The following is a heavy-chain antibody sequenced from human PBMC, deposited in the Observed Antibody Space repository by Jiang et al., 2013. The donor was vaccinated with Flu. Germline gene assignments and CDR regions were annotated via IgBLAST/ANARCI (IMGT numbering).Heavy chain of an antibody. CDR2: IRSKTDGGTT. D-gene: IGHD6-13*01. CDR3: TTDILEAAARGYNCFDP. CDR1: GFTFSNAW. V-gene: IGHV3-15*01. J-gene: IGHJ5*02. Sequence: VQLVESGGGLIKPGGSLRLSCAASGFTFSNAWMTWVRQAPGKGLEWVGRIRSKTDGGTTDYAAPVKGRFTISRDDSKNTLYLQMNSLKTEDTAMYYCTTDILEAAARGYNCFDPWGQGTLVTVSS.